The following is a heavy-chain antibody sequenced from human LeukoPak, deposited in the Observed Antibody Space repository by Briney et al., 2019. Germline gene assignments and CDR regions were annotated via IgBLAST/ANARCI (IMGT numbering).Heavy chain of an antibody. Sequence: SEILSLTCAVYGGSFSSYYWSWIRQPPGKGLEWIGEINHSGSTNYNPSLKSRVTISVDTSKNQFSLKLSSVTAADTAVYYCARRITMVRGARLDYWGQGTLVTVSS. J-gene: IGHJ4*02. CDR3: ARRITMVRGARLDY. CDR2: INHSGST. V-gene: IGHV4-34*01. CDR1: GGSFSSYY. D-gene: IGHD3-10*01.